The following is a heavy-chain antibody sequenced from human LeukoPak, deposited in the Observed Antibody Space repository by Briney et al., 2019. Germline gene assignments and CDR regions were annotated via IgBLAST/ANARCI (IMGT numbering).Heavy chain of an antibody. D-gene: IGHD3-3*01. CDR3: AKTLPRIFGVVETGAGY. CDR2: ISGSGGST. Sequence: PGGSLRLSCAASGFTFSSYAMSWVRQAPGKGLEWVSAISGSGGSTYYADSVKGRFTISRDNSKNTLYLQMNSLRAEDTAVYYCAKTLPRIFGVVETGAGYWGQGTLVTVSS. CDR1: GFTFSSYA. V-gene: IGHV3-23*01. J-gene: IGHJ4*02.